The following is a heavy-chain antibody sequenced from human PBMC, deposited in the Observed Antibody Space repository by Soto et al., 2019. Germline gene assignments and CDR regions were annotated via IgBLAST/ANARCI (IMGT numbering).Heavy chain of an antibody. Sequence: EVQLVESGGGLVKPGGSLRLSCAASGFTFSSYSMNWVRQAPGKRLEWVSSISSSSSYIYYADSVKGRFTISRDNAKNSLYLQMNSLRAEDTAVYYCARKLGYCSGGSCYEKDYFDYWGQGTLVTVSS. V-gene: IGHV3-21*01. D-gene: IGHD2-15*01. CDR1: GFTFSSYS. J-gene: IGHJ4*02. CDR2: ISSSSSYI. CDR3: ARKLGYCSGGSCYEKDYFDY.